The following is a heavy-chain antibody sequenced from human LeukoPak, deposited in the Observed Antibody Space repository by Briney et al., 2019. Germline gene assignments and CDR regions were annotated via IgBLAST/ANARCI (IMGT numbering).Heavy chain of an antibody. CDR1: GYTFTSYA. D-gene: IGHD3-22*01. J-gene: IGHJ4*02. CDR3: ARDIQPTYYYDSSGSQGDY. V-gene: IGHV7-4-1*02. CDR2: INTNTGNP. Sequence: ASVKVSCKASGYTFTSYAMNWVRQAPGQGLEWMGWINTNTGNPTYAQGFTGRFVFSLDTSVSTAYLQISSLKAEDTAVYYCARDIQPTYYYDSSGSQGDYWGQGTLVTVSS.